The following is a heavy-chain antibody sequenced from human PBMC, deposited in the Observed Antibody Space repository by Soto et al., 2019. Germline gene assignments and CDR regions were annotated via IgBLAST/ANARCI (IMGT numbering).Heavy chain of an antibody. CDR2: IYYSGRT. D-gene: IGHD3-16*01. Sequence: QVQLQESGPGLVKPSETLSLTCSISGGSISDYQWNWIRQPPGKGLEWIGYIYYSGRTNYNPSLESRLTISLDTSTRQFSLRLRSVTAADTAVYYCARMRGLGEISPYLDYWGQGALVTVSS. J-gene: IGHJ4*02. CDR1: GGSISDYQ. V-gene: IGHV4-59*01. CDR3: ARMRGLGEISPYLDY.